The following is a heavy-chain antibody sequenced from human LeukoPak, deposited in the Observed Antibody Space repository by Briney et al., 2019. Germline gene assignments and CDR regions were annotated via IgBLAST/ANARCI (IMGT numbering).Heavy chain of an antibody. Sequence: GGTLRLSCAASGFTFDTYGMSWVRQAPGKGLEWVSAISGSGGSKYYADSVKGRFTISRDNSKNTLYLQMNSLRPEDTAVYYCARGGKRALAGTRSPQYFQHWGQGTLVTVSS. CDR1: GFTFDTYG. J-gene: IGHJ1*01. V-gene: IGHV3-23*01. D-gene: IGHD6-19*01. CDR2: ISGSGGSK. CDR3: ARGGKRALAGTRSPQYFQH.